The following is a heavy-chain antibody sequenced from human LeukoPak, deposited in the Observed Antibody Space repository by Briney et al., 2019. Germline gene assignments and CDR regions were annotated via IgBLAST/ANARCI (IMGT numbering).Heavy chain of an antibody. D-gene: IGHD3-22*01. J-gene: IGHJ4*02. Sequence: PSETLSLTCAVYGGSFSGYYWSWIRQPPGKGLEWIGEINHSGSTNYNPSLKSRVTISVDTSKNQFSLKLSSVTAADTAVYYCARRRTYYYDSSYIDYWGQGTLVTVSS. CDR2: INHSGST. CDR3: ARRRTYYYDSSYIDY. V-gene: IGHV4-34*01. CDR1: GGSFSGYY.